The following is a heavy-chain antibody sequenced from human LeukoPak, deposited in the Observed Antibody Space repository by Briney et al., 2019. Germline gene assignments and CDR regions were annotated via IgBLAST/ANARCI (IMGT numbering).Heavy chain of an antibody. D-gene: IGHD2-2*01. CDR3: ARSAYWVRGYCSSTSCYDYYYYYMDV. V-gene: IGHV4-34*01. CDR1: GGSFSGYY. J-gene: IGHJ6*03. Sequence: SETLSLTCAVYGGSFSGYYWSWIRQPPGKGLEWIGEINHSGSTNYNPSLKSRVTISVDTSKNQFSLKLSSVTAADTAVYYCARSAYWVRGYCSSTSCYDYYYYYMDVWGKGTTVTVSS. CDR2: INHSGST.